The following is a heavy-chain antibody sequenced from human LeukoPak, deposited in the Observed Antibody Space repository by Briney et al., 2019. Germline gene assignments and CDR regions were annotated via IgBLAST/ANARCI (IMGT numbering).Heavy chain of an antibody. J-gene: IGHJ3*02. CDR1: GFTFSSYA. D-gene: IGHD2-21*02. Sequence: SGGSLRLSCAASGFTFSSYAMSWVRQAPGKGLEWVSAISGSGGSTYYADSVKGRFTISRDNSKNTLYLQMNSLRAEDTAVYYCAKDDGAYCGGDCYSGAFDIWGQGTMVTVSS. CDR3: AKDDGAYCGGDCYSGAFDI. V-gene: IGHV3-23*01. CDR2: ISGSGGST.